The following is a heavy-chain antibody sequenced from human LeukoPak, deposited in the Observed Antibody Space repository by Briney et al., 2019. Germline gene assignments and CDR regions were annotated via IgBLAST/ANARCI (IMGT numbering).Heavy chain of an antibody. J-gene: IGHJ5*01. V-gene: IGHV3-7*01. CDR2: INQDGSEK. Sequence: GGSLRLSCAASGFPFSIYWMSWVRQAPGKGLEWVANINQDGSEKFYVDSVRGRFTISRDNAENSLYVQMNSLRAEDTAVYYCARGTSGSFYSWGQGTLVTVSS. D-gene: IGHD1-26*01. CDR3: ARGTSGSFYS. CDR1: GFPFSIYW.